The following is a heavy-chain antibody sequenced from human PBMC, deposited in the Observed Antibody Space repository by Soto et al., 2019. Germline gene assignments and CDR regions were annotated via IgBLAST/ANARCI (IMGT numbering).Heavy chain of an antibody. CDR1: GFTVSSNY. CDR2: ISDSGGST. Sequence: GGSLRLSCAASGFTVSSNYMSWVRQAPGKGLKWVSSISDSGGSTYYADSVKGRFTISRDNSKNTLFLQMNSLRAEDTAVYYCAKDPRIYCSSTKCLDYWGQGTLVTVSS. CDR3: AKDPRIYCSSTKCLDY. D-gene: IGHD2-2*01. J-gene: IGHJ4*02. V-gene: IGHV3-23*01.